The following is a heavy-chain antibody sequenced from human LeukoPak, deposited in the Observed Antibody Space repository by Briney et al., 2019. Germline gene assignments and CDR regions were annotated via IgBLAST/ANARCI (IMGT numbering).Heavy chain of an antibody. CDR1: GYTFTSYG. CDR3: ARSLLEYYYDSSGYLMADY. Sequence: GASMKVSCKASGYTFTSYGISWVRQAPGQGLEWMGWISAYNGNTNYAQKLQGRVTMTTDTSTSTAYMELRSLRSDDTAVYYCARSLLEYYYDSSGYLMADYWGQGTLVTVSS. D-gene: IGHD3-22*01. V-gene: IGHV1-18*01. J-gene: IGHJ4*02. CDR2: ISAYNGNT.